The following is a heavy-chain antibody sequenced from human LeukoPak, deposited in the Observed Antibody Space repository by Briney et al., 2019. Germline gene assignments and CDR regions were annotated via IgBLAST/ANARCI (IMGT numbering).Heavy chain of an antibody. CDR1: GFTFSNAW. V-gene: IGHV3-15*07. CDR3: TTSFWSGYRRSDY. CDR2: IKSKTDGGTT. J-gene: IGHJ4*02. Sequence: GGSLRLSCAASGFTFSNAWMNWVRQAPGKGLEWVGRIKSKTDGGTTDYAAPVKGRFTISRDDSKNTLYLQMNSLKTEDTAVYYCTTSFWSGYRRSDYWGQGTLVTVSS. D-gene: IGHD3-3*01.